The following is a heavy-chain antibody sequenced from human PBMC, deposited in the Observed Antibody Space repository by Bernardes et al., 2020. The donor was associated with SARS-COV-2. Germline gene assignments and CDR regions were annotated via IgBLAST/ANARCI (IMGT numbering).Heavy chain of an antibody. CDR3: AREDMNTNSFDY. D-gene: IGHD2-8*01. CDR2: ISRSDRRGESSE. J-gene: IGHJ4*02. Sequence: GGSLRLSCAASGFSFSDYYMSWIRQIPGKGLEWLAFISRSDRRGESSESYADSVKGRFTISRDNAMNSLFLQMNSLSAADSAVYYCAREDMNTNSFDYWGPGTPVTVSS. CDR1: GFSFSDYY. V-gene: IGHV3-11*01.